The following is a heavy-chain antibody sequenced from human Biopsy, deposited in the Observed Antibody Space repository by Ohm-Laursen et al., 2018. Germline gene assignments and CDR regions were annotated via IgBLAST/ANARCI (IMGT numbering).Heavy chain of an antibody. D-gene: IGHD3-3*01. J-gene: IGHJ4*02. CDR1: GYSIKSGYY. CDR3: ARQVDFWSGYVDY. Sequence: SETLSLTCAVSGYSIKSGYYWGWIRQSPGKGLEWIGNIYYSGNTDYSPSLKSRVTISVDTSNNQFSLKLRSVTAADTAVYYCARQVDFWSGYVDYWGQGTLVAVSS. V-gene: IGHV4-38-2*01. CDR2: IYYSGNT.